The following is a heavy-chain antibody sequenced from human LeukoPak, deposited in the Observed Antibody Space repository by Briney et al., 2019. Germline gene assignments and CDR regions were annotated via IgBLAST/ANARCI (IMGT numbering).Heavy chain of an antibody. J-gene: IGHJ4*02. Sequence: PGGSLGLSCAASAFTVSSNYMSWVRQAPGKGLEWVSIIYSGGSTYYADSVKGRFTISRDNSKNTLSLQMNSLRAEDTAVYYCAGLRYFVYWGQGTLVTVSS. CDR2: IYSGGST. D-gene: IGHD3-9*01. V-gene: IGHV3-53*01. CDR3: AGLRYFVY. CDR1: AFTVSSNY.